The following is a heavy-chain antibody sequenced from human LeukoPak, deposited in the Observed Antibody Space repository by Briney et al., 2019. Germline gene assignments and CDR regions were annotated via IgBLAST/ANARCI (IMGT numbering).Heavy chain of an antibody. Sequence: GGSLRLSCAASGFTFSDYYMSWIRRAPGKGLDWVSFISSSGTTIYYADSVKGRFTISRDNAKNSLYLQMNSLRAEDTAVYYCARVTGLETFDYWGQGTLVTVSS. CDR2: ISSSGTTI. V-gene: IGHV3-11*01. CDR1: GFTFSDYY. CDR3: ARVTGLETFDY. J-gene: IGHJ4*02.